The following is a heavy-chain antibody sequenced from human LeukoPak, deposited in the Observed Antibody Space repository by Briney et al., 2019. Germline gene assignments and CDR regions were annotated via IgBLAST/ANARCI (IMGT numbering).Heavy chain of an antibody. Sequence: GASLRLSCAASGFTFNDYWMSWVRQAPGKGLEWVASIKQDGGEKRYVDSVKGRFTISRDNTENSLYLQMNSLGAEDTALYYCARVRLANTPEFFQHWGQGTLVTVSS. D-gene: IGHD3-9*01. CDR3: ARVRLANTPEFFQH. CDR1: GFTFNDYW. CDR2: IKQDGGEK. J-gene: IGHJ1*01. V-gene: IGHV3-7*03.